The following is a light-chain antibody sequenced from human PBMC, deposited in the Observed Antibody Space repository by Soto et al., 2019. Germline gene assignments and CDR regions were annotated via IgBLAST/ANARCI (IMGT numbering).Light chain of an antibody. CDR2: AAS. CDR3: QQSYTTPIT. CDR1: QTISSH. V-gene: IGKV1-39*01. Sequence: DIQMTQSPSSLSASVGDRVIITCRASQTISSHLNCYQQKPGKAPNLPVYAASSLQSGVPSRFTGSGSGTDFTLTISSLQPEDFATYFCQQSYTTPITFGQGTRLEIK. J-gene: IGKJ5*01.